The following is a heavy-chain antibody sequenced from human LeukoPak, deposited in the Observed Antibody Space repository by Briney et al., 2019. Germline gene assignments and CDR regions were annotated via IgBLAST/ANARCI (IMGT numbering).Heavy chain of an antibody. D-gene: IGHD2-15*01. CDR1: GGTFSSNG. Sequence: ASVKVSCKASGGTFSSNGLSWVRQAPGQGLEWMGGIIPTLGTTNYAQKFQGRVTITADESTSTAYMELSSLRSEDTAVYYCARSKGTDSGAFDIWGQGTMVTVSS. CDR3: ARSKGTDSGAFDI. CDR2: IIPTLGTT. V-gene: IGHV1-69*13. J-gene: IGHJ3*02.